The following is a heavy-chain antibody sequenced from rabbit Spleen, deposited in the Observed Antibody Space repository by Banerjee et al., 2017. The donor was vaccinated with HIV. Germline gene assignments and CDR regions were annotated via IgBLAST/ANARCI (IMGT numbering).Heavy chain of an antibody. J-gene: IGHJ4*01. CDR2: IDAGSSGST. Sequence: QEQLEESGGDLVKPGASLTLTCTASGFDISSGYYMCWVRQAPGKGLEWIACIDAGSSGSTWYASWAKGRFTISKSSSTTVTLQMTSLTAADTATYFCARGVSGNGYGYNLWGPGTLVTVS. D-gene: IGHD1-1*01. CDR1: GFDISSGYY. CDR3: ARGVSGNGYGYNL. V-gene: IGHV1S45*01.